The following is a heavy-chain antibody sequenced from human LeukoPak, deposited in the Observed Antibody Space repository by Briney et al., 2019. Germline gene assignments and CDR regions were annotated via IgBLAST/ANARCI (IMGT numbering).Heavy chain of an antibody. Sequence: SQTLSLTCTVSGGSISSGDYYWSWIRQPAGKGLEWIGRIYTSGNTNYNPSLKSRVTISLDTSKNHFSLRLSSVTAVDTAVYYCARAGGRDNSYGFQDYWGQGTLVTASS. V-gene: IGHV4-61*02. CDR3: ARAGGRDNSYGFQDY. D-gene: IGHD5-18*01. J-gene: IGHJ4*02. CDR1: GGSISSGDYY. CDR2: IYTSGNT.